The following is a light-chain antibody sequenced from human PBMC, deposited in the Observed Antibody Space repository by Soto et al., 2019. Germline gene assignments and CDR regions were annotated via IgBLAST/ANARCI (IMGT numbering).Light chain of an antibody. CDR1: SSDVGAYNY. CDR2: EVS. CDR3: NSFTSSSTVV. V-gene: IGLV2-14*01. Sequence: QSALTQPASVSGSPGQSITISCTGTSSDVGAYNYVSWYQQYPGKAPKLMIYEVSNRPSGVSNRFSGSKSGNTASLTISGPQTEDEADYYCNSFTSSSTVVFGGGTKLTVL. J-gene: IGLJ2*01.